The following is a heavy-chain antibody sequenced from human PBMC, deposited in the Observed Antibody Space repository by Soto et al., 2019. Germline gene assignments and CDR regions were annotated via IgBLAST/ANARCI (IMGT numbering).Heavy chain of an antibody. J-gene: IGHJ6*02. V-gene: IGHV1-69*06. CDR2: IIPIFGTA. D-gene: IGHD3-9*01. Sequence: TWASVKVSCKASGGTFSSYAISWVRQAPGQGLEWMGGIIPIFGTANYAQKFQGRVTITADKSTSTAYMELSSLRSEDTAVYYCDLRYYDILTGPYGMDVWGQGTTVTVSS. CDR3: DLRYYDILTGPYGMDV. CDR1: GGTFSSYA.